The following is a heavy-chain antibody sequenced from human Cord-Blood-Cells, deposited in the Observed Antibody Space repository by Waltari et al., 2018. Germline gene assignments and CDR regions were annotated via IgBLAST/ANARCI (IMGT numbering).Heavy chain of an antibody. CDR3: ARQRSDFWSGYFPYYFDY. CDR2: INHSGST. CDR1: GGSFSGYY. D-gene: IGHD3-3*01. Sequence: QVQLQQWGAGLLKPSETLSLTCAVYGGSFSGYYWSWIRPPPGKGLEWIGAINHSGSTNYNPSLKSRVTISVDTSKNQFSLKLSSVTAADTAVYYCARQRSDFWSGYFPYYFDYWGQGTLVTVSS. J-gene: IGHJ4*02. V-gene: IGHV4-34*01.